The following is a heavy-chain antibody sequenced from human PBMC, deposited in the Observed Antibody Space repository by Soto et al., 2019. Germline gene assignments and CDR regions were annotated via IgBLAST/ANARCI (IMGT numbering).Heavy chain of an antibody. D-gene: IGHD2-15*01. Sequence: ASVKVSCKAAGYTFTNNAIHWVRQAPGQRLEWMGWINAANGNTKYSQKFQGRVTITRDTSASTAYMELSSLRPEDTAVYYCARDQGLCSGGSCWGYFDYWG. CDR1: GYTFTNNA. CDR3: ARDQGLCSGGSCWGYFDY. V-gene: IGHV1-3*01. CDR2: INAANGNT. J-gene: IGHJ4*03.